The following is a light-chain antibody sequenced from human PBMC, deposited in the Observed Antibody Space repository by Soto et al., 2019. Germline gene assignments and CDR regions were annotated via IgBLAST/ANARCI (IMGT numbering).Light chain of an antibody. CDR1: ALPKQY. Sequence: SYELTQPPSVSVSPGQTARITCSGDALPKQYTYWYQQKPGQAPVLVIYKDSERPSGIPERFSGSSSGTTVTLTISGVQAEDEADYYCQSADSSDTSHVVFGGGTKLTVL. CDR2: KDS. J-gene: IGLJ2*01. V-gene: IGLV3-25*03. CDR3: QSADSSDTSHVV.